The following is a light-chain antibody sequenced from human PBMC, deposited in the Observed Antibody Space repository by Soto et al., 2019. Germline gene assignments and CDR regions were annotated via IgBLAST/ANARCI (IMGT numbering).Light chain of an antibody. Sequence: EIVMTQSPATLSVSPGERATLSCRASQSVSSNLAWYQQKPGQAPRLLIYGASTRATGIPARFSGSGSGTEFTLTISSLQSEDFAVYYCQQYNNWPSMYTFGQGTTLEIK. CDR2: GAS. V-gene: IGKV3-15*01. J-gene: IGKJ2*01. CDR3: QQYNNWPSMYT. CDR1: QSVSSN.